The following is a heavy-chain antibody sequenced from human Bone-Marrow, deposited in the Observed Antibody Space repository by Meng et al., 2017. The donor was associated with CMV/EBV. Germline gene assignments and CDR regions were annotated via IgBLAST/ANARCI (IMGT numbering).Heavy chain of an antibody. Sequence: SVKVSCKASGGTFSSYAISWVRQAPGQGLEWMGGIIPILGIANYAQKFQGRVTITADKSTSTAYMELSSLRSEDTAVYYCARDGVLRFLEWDNWFDPWGQGTLVTVSS. CDR1: GGTFSSYA. CDR2: IIPILGIA. CDR3: ARDGVLRFLEWDNWFDP. D-gene: IGHD3-3*01. V-gene: IGHV1-69*10. J-gene: IGHJ5*02.